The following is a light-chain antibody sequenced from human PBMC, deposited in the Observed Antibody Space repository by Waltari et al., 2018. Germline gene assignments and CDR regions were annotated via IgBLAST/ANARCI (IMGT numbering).Light chain of an antibody. Sequence: QSVLTQPPSASRTPGQRVTISCSGSSSNIGSNTVNWYQQFPGTAPKLLIYSNNPRPAGGPDRFSGSKSGTSASLAIRGLQSEDEADYYCATWDESLNGPVFGGGTKLTVL. CDR1: SSNIGSNT. J-gene: IGLJ2*01. CDR2: SNN. V-gene: IGLV1-44*01. CDR3: ATWDESLNGPV.